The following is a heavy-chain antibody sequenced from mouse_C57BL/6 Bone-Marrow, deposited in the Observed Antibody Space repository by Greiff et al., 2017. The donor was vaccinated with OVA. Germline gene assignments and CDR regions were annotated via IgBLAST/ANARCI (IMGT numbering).Heavy chain of an antibody. CDR1: GFTFSSYA. Sequence: EVKVVESGEGLVKPGGSLKLSCAASGFTFSSYAMSWVRQTPEKRLEWVAYISSGGDYIDYAETVKGRFTITRDNARNTLYLQMSSLKSEDTAMYYCARLIDAMDYWGQGTSVTVSS. CDR2: ISSGGDYI. CDR3: ARLIDAMDY. J-gene: IGHJ4*01. V-gene: IGHV5S21*01.